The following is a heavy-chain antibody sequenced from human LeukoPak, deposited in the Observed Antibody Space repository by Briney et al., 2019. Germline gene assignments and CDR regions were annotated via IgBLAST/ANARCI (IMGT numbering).Heavy chain of an antibody. V-gene: IGHV4-4*02. J-gene: IGHJ4*02. CDR3: ARVGDYALKD. Sequence: PSETLSLTCAVSGGSISSNNWWSWVRQPPGKGLEWIGRIYTSGSTNYNPSLKGRVTMSVDTSKNQCTLKLSSVTAADTAVYYCARVGDYALKDWGQGTLVTVSS. CDR1: GGSISSNNW. CDR2: IYTSGST. D-gene: IGHD3-16*01.